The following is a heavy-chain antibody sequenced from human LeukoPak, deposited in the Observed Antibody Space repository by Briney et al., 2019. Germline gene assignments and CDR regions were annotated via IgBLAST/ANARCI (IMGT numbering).Heavy chain of an antibody. V-gene: IGHV4-59*08. CDR3: ARQEGFYDAFDI. Sequence: SETLSLTCTVSGGSINSYYWSWIRQPPGKGLEWIGYIYYSGSTNYNPPLKSRVTISVDTSKNQFSLKLSSVTAADTAVYYCARQEGFYDAFDIWGQGTMVTVSS. CDR2: IYYSGST. CDR1: GGSINSYY. J-gene: IGHJ3*02.